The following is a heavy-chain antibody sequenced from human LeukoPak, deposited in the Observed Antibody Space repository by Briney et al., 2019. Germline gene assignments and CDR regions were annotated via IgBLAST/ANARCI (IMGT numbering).Heavy chain of an antibody. Sequence: GGSLRLSCAASGFTFSNYWMSWDRQAPGKGLEWVANIKHDGREKYYVDSVKGRFTISRDNAKNSLYLQMNSLRAEDTAVYYCARDRTPGDWGQGTLVTVSS. CDR3: ARDRTPGD. CDR2: IKHDGREK. D-gene: IGHD1/OR15-1a*01. CDR1: GFTFSNYW. J-gene: IGHJ4*02. V-gene: IGHV3-7*01.